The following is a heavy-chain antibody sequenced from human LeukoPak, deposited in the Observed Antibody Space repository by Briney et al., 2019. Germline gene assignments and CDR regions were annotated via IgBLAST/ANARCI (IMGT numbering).Heavy chain of an antibody. J-gene: IGHJ3*02. CDR1: GYTFTSYG. V-gene: IGHV1-18*01. Sequence: ASVKVSCKASGYTFTSYGISWVRQAPGQGLEWMGCISAYNGNTNYAQKLQGRVTITTDTSTSTAYMELRSLRSDDTAVYYCAREHSELHYYDSSGYADAFDIWGQGTMVTVSS. CDR2: ISAYNGNT. CDR3: AREHSELHYYDSSGYADAFDI. D-gene: IGHD3-22*01.